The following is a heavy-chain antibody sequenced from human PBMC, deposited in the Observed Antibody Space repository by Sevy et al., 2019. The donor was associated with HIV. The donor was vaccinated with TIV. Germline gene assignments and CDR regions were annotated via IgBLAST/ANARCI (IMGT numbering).Heavy chain of an antibody. Sequence: GGSLRVSCAASGFTFSNYGMHWVRQAPGKGLEWVSFIRYDGTNKYYADSVKGRFTISTDNSKNTLYLQMNSLRTEDKAVYYCAKGPGANYSYIDVWGKGTTVTVSS. V-gene: IGHV3-30*02. CDR1: GFTFSNYG. J-gene: IGHJ6*03. CDR3: AKGPGANYSYIDV. CDR2: IRYDGTNK.